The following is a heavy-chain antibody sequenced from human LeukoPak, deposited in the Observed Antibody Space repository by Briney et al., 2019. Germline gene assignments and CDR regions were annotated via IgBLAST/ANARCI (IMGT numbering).Heavy chain of an antibody. CDR2: IIPIFGTA. D-gene: IGHD2-15*01. V-gene: IGHV1-69*01. CDR3: ARGPNQVNLLGYCSGGSCYYYYGMDV. Sequence: GASVKVSCKASGGTFSSYAISWVRQAPGQGLEWMGGIIPIFGTANYAQKFQGRVTITADESTSTAYMELSSLRSEDSAVYYCARGPNQVNLLGYCSGGSCYYYYGMDVWGQGTTVTVSS. CDR1: GGTFSSYA. J-gene: IGHJ6*02.